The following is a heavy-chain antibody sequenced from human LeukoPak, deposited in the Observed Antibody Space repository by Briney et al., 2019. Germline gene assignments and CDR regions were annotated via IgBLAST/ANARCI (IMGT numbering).Heavy chain of an antibody. J-gene: IGHJ4*02. CDR3: ARDSPYGTAGY. CDR2: ISGSGTFT. V-gene: IGHV3-11*06. Sequence: GGSLRLSCAASGFTFRDYYMSWIRQAPGKGLEWVSHISGSGTFTNYADSVKGRFTISRDNAKNSLYLQMNSLRAEDTAVYYCARDSPYGTAGYWGQGTLVTVSS. CDR1: GFTFRDYY. D-gene: IGHD2-8*02.